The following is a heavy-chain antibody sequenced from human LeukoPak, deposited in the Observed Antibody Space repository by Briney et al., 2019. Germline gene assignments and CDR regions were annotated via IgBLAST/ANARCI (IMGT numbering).Heavy chain of an antibody. CDR1: GFNLSDYA. CDR3: AKGSSRLLRPHFDF. V-gene: IGHV3-23*01. D-gene: IGHD3-22*01. Sequence: GGSLRLSCVASGFNLSDYAMTWVRQAPGKGLVWVSVVGFNGVTRFYADSVKDRFIVSRDNAKNTLHLEMKGLRAEDSAFYYCAKGSSRLLRPHFDFWSQGILVTVSS. J-gene: IGHJ4*02. CDR2: VGFNGVTR.